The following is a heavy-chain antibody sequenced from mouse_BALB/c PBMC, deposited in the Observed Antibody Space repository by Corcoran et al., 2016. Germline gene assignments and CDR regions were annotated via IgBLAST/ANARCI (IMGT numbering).Heavy chain of an antibody. CDR1: GYTFTNYG. CDR2: INTYTGEP. J-gene: IGHJ4*01. Sequence: QIQLVQPGPELKKPGETVKISCKASGYTFTNYGMNWVKQAPGRGFKWMGWINTYTGEPTYTDDFKGRFAFSLETSASTAYLQINNLKNEDTATYFCTREPYAMDYWGQGTSVTVSS. CDR3: TREPYAMDY. V-gene: IGHV9-3-1*01.